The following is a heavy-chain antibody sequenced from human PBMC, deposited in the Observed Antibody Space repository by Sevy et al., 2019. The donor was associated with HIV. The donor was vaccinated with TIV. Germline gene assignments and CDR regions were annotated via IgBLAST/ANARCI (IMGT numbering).Heavy chain of an antibody. CDR3: AIALAAAASY. J-gene: IGHJ4*02. CDR2: IKQDGSEK. D-gene: IGHD6-25*01. Sequence: GGSLRLSCAASGFTFSSYWMNWVRQAPGKGLEWVANIKQDGSEKYYVDSVKGRFTISIDNAKNSMHLQMNSLRAEDTAVYYCAIALAAAASYWGQGTLVTVSS. CDR1: GFTFSSYW. V-gene: IGHV3-7*01.